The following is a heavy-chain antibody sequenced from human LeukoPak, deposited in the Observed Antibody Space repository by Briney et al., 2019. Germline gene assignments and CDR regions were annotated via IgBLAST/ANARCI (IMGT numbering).Heavy chain of an antibody. D-gene: IGHD1-1*01. J-gene: IGHJ4*02. CDR2: LSDSSTST. V-gene: IGHV3-23*01. Sequence: PGGSLRLSCAASGFTFSSYAMSWVRQAPGKGLEWVSVLSDSSTSTYYADSVKGRFTISRDNSKNTLYLQMNSLRAGDTAIYYCARSYAPALYFTNWYPAYWGQGTLVTVSS. CDR1: GFTFSSYA. CDR3: ARSYAPALYFTNWYPAY.